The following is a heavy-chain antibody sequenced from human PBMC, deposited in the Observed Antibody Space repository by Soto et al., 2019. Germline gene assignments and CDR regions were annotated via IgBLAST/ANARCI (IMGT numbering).Heavy chain of an antibody. D-gene: IGHD3-10*01. J-gene: IGHJ6*02. CDR1: EFTVSSYA. V-gene: IGHV3-23*01. Sequence: LSLSCAAAEFTVSSYAISWVRQAPGKGLEWVSAISGSGDSTFYADSVKGRFSIFRDNSQSTLYLQMNSLRAEDTAEYYCAKVVGSPMVYDNYAMDVWGQGTTVTVS. CDR2: ISGSGDST. CDR3: AKVVGSPMVYDNYAMDV.